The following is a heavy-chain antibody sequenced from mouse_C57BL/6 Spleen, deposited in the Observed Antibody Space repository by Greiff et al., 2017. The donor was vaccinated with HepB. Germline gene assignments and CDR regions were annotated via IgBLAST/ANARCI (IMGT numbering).Heavy chain of an antibody. CDR3: TRNYVDY. V-gene: IGHV14-4*01. CDR2: IDPENGDT. CDR1: GFNIKDDY. Sequence: VQLQQSGAELVRPGASVKVSCTASGFNIKDDYMHWVKQRPEQGLEWSGWIDPENGDTEYASKFQGKATITADTSSNTAYLQLSSLTSEDTAVYYCTRNYVDYWGQGTTLTVSS. J-gene: IGHJ2*01.